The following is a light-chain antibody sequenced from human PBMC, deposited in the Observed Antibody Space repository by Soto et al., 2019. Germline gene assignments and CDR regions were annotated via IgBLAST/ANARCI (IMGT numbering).Light chain of an antibody. CDR1: SSDVGAYNF. CDR3: SSYAGSSALVV. Sequence: QSALTQPASVSGSPGQSITISCTGTSSDVGAYNFVSWYQQHSGKAPRLLIYDVTNRPSGVSNRFSGSKSGNTASLTISGLQAEDEADYYCSSYAGSSALVVFGTGTKVTVL. CDR2: DVT. J-gene: IGLJ1*01. V-gene: IGLV2-14*01.